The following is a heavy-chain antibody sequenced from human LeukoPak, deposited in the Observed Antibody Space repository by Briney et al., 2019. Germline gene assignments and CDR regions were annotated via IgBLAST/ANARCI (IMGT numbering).Heavy chain of an antibody. CDR2: IYPGDSDT. Sequence: PGESLKISCKGSGYSFTSYWIGWVCQMPGKGLEWMGIIYPGDSDTRYSPSFQGQVTISADKSISTAYLQWSSLKASDTAMYYCARSWGGDHYDSSGYISDYWGQGTLVTVSS. J-gene: IGHJ4*02. V-gene: IGHV5-51*01. CDR3: ARSWGGDHYDSSGYISDY. CDR1: GYSFTSYW. D-gene: IGHD3-22*01.